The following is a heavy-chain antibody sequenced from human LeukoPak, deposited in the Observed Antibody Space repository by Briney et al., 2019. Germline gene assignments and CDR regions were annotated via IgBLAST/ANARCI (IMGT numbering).Heavy chain of an antibody. CDR3: ARDVYRYGSGSYQYYYYGMDV. V-gene: IGHV4-31*03. Sequence: PSETLSLTCTVSGGSISSGGYYWSWIRQHPGKGLEWIGYIYYSGSTYYNPSLKRRVTISVDTSKNQFSLKLSSVTAADAAVYYCARDVYRYGSGSYQYYYYGMDVWGQGTTVTVSS. J-gene: IGHJ6*02. CDR2: IYYSGST. D-gene: IGHD3-10*01. CDR1: GGSISSGGYY.